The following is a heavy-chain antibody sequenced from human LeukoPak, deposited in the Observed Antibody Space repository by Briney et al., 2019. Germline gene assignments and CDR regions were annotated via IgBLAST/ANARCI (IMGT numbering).Heavy chain of an antibody. CDR1: GFTVSSNY. V-gene: IGHV4-59*02. CDR3: ARGLFGGLGAIFDY. Sequence: GSLRLPCAASGFTVSSNYMSWIRQPPGKGLEWIGYIYYSGSTNYNPSLKSRVTISVDTSKNQFSLKLSSVTAADTAVYYCARGLFGGLGAIFDYWGQGTLVTVSS. CDR2: IYYSGST. D-gene: IGHD3-3*01. J-gene: IGHJ4*02.